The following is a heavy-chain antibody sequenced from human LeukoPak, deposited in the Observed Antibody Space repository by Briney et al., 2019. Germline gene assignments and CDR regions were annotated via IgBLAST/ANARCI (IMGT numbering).Heavy chain of an antibody. CDR1: GFTFSSYG. CDR2: ISYDGSNK. J-gene: IGHJ3*02. D-gene: IGHD6-19*01. CDR3: AKGIAVAGTDAFDI. Sequence: GGSLRLSCAASGFTFSSYGMHWVRQAPGKGLEWVAVISYDGSNKYCADSVKGRFTISRDNSKNTLYLQMNSLRAEDTAVYYCAKGIAVAGTDAFDIWGQGTMVTVSS. V-gene: IGHV3-30*18.